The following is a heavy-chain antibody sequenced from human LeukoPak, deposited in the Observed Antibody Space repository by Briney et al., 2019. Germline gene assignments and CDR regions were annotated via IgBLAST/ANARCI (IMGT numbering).Heavy chain of an antibody. CDR2: IIPILGIA. Sequence: GASVKVSCKASGGTFSSYAISWVRQAPGQGLEWMGRIIPILGIANYAQKFQGRVTITADKSTSTAYMELSSLRSEDTAVYYCANGAYCGGDCYSLDYWGQGTLVTVSS. J-gene: IGHJ4*02. D-gene: IGHD2-21*02. CDR1: GGTFSSYA. CDR3: ANGAYCGGDCYSLDY. V-gene: IGHV1-69*04.